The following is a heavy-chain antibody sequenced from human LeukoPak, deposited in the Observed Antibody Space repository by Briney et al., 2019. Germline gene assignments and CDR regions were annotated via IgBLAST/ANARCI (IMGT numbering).Heavy chain of an antibody. D-gene: IGHD3-10*01. CDR2: IHQEGNAK. CDR1: GFSFTNFW. J-gene: IGHJ4*02. Sequence: GGSLRLSCAVSGFSFTNFWMSWVRQAPGRGLEGVANIHQEGNAKYHLESVKDRFTISRENNKNFLFLQMNGLRVEDTAVYYCARGDAFSGDQWGQGTLVSVFS. V-gene: IGHV3-7*04. CDR3: ARGDAFSGDQ.